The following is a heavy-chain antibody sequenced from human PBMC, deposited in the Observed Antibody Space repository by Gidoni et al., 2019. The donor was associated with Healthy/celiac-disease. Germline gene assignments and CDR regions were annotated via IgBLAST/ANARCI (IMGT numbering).Heavy chain of an antibody. CDR1: GYTFTSYY. V-gene: IGHV1-46*03. Sequence: QVQLVQSGAEVKKPGASVKVSCKASGYTFTSYYMHWVRQAPGQGLEWMGIINPSGGSTSYAQKFQGRVTMTRDTSTSTVYMELSSLRSEDTAVYYCARGKEGQNWPPQGGMDVWGQGTTVTVSS. CDR2: INPSGGST. J-gene: IGHJ6*02. CDR3: ARGKEGQNWPPQGGMDV.